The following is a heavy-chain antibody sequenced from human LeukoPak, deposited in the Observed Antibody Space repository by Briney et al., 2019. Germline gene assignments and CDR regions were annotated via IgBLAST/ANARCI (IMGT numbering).Heavy chain of an antibody. CDR2: INHSGST. Sequence: KPSETLSLTCAVYGGSFSGYYWSWIRQPPGKGLEWIGEINHSGSTNYNPSLKSRVTIPVDTSKNQFSLKLSSVTAADTAVYYCARGKPGIAAGPNYGMDVWGKGTTVTVYS. J-gene: IGHJ6*04. CDR1: GGSFSGYY. CDR3: ARGKPGIAAGPNYGMDV. D-gene: IGHD6-13*01. V-gene: IGHV4-34*01.